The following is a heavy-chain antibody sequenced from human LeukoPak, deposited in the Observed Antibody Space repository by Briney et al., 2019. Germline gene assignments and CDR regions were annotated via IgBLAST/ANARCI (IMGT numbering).Heavy chain of an antibody. CDR1: GGTFSSYA. CDR3: ARAMSLGGYYNWFDP. CDR2: IIPIFGTA. Sequence: GASVKVSCKASGGTFSSYAISWVRQAPGQGLEWMGGIIPIFGTANYAQKFQGRVTITADESTSTAYMELSSLRSEDTAVYYCARAMSLGGYYNWFDPWGQGTLVTVSS. D-gene: IGHD3-16*01. J-gene: IGHJ5*02. V-gene: IGHV1-69*13.